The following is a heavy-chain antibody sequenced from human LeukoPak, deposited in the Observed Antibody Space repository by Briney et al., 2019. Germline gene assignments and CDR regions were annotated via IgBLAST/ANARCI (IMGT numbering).Heavy chain of an antibody. J-gene: IGHJ5*02. CDR1: GGSFSGYY. CDR2: INHSGST. D-gene: IGHD3-22*01. V-gene: IGHV4-34*01. Sequence: SETLSLTCAVYGGSFSGYYWSWIRQPPGKGLEWIGEINHSGSTNYNPSLKSRVTISVDTSKNQFSLKLSSVTAADTAVYYCARGPITMIVRRGLNWFDPWGREPWSPSPQ. CDR3: ARGPITMIVRRGLNWFDP.